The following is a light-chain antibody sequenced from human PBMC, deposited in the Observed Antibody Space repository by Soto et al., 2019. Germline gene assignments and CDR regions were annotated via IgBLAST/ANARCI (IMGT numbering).Light chain of an antibody. Sequence: EIVLTQSPGTLSLSPGGRATLSCRASQSVSNSYLAWYQQKPGQAPRLLIYGASGRATGIPDRFSGSGSGTDFTLTISRLEPEDFSVYYCQQYRSSPLYTFGHGTKLEIK. CDR1: QSVSNSY. V-gene: IGKV3-20*01. J-gene: IGKJ2*01. CDR3: QQYRSSPLYT. CDR2: GAS.